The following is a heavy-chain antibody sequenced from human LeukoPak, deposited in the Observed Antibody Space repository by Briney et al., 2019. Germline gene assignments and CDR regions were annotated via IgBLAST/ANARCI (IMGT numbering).Heavy chain of an antibody. J-gene: IGHJ4*02. CDR3: AASSSSKQPPFDY. V-gene: IGHV3-15*04. D-gene: IGHD2-2*01. CDR2: IASKTDGGTT. CDR1: GLTVTNAW. Sequence: PGGSLRLSCAASGLTVTNAWMNWVRQAPGKGLEWVGRIASKTDGGTTDYAAPVKGRFTISRDNSKNTLYLQMNSLRAEDTAVYYCAASSSSKQPPFDYWGQGTLVTVSS.